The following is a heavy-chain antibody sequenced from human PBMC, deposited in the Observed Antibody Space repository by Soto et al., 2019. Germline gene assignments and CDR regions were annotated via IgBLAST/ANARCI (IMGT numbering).Heavy chain of an antibody. Sequence: QVQLVESGGGVVQPGRSLRLSCAASGFTFSSYGMHWVRQAPGKGLEWVAVISYDGSNKYYADSVKGRFTIARDNSKNTLYLQMNSLRAEDTAVYYCAKAPHYGDGWYFDLWGRGTLVTVSS. D-gene: IGHD4-17*01. V-gene: IGHV3-30*18. J-gene: IGHJ2*01. CDR3: AKAPHYGDGWYFDL. CDR2: ISYDGSNK. CDR1: GFTFSSYG.